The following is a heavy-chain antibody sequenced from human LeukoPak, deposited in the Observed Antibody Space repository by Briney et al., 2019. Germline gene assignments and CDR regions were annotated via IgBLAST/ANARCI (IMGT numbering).Heavy chain of an antibody. CDR3: ARIPGGCGGDPLLRDY. J-gene: IGHJ4*02. CDR2: IDWDDDK. D-gene: IGHD2-21*02. V-gene: IGHV2-70*11. CDR1: GFSLSTSGMC. Sequence: SGPTLVNPTQTLTLTCTFSGFSLSTSGMCVSWIRQPPGKAPEWLARIDWDDDKYYSTSLKTRLTISKDTSKNQVVLTMTNMDPVDTATYYWARIPGGCGGDPLLRDYWGQGTLVTVSS.